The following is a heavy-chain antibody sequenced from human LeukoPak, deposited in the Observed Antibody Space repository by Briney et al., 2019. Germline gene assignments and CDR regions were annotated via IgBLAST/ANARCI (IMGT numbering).Heavy chain of an antibody. D-gene: IGHD4-17*01. V-gene: IGHV4-4*09. Sequence: SETLSLTCTVSGGSISSYYWSWIRQPPGKGLEWIGYIYTSGSTNYNPSLKSRVTISVDTSKNQFSLKLSSVTAADAAVYYCARQDYGDGGWFDPWGQGTLVTVSS. J-gene: IGHJ5*02. CDR1: GGSISSYY. CDR3: ARQDYGDGGWFDP. CDR2: IYTSGST.